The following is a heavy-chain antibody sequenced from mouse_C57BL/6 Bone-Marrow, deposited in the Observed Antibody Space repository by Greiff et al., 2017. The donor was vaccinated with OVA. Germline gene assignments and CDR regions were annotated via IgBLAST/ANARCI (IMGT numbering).Heavy chain of an antibody. CDR3: ARDWVWDVDV. Sequence: QVQLKESGAELARPGASVKLSCKASGYTFTSYGISWVKQRTGQGLEWIGEIYPRSGNTYYNEKFKGKATLTADKSSSTAYMELRSLTSADAAVYFCARDWVWDVDVWGTGTTVTVSS. V-gene: IGHV1-81*01. D-gene: IGHD4-1*01. CDR2: IYPRSGNT. J-gene: IGHJ1*03. CDR1: GYTFTSYG.